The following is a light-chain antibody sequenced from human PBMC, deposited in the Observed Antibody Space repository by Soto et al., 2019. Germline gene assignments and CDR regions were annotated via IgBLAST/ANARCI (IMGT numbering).Light chain of an antibody. V-gene: IGKV3-20*01. CDR3: QQYGRSPWT. CDR1: QSVSSSY. J-gene: IGKJ1*01. CDR2: GTS. Sequence: DIVLTQSPGTLSLSPGERATLSCRASQSVSSSYLAWHQQKPGQAPRLLIYGTSNMATGIPDRFSGSGSGTDFTLTISRLEPEDFAVYYCQQYGRSPWTFGQGTKVEIK.